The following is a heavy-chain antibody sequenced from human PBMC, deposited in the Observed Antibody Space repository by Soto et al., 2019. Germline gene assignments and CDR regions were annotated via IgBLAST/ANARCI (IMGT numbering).Heavy chain of an antibody. CDR3: ASTVVVTAPPDAFDI. D-gene: IGHD2-21*02. CDR2: IIPIFGTA. Sequence: SVKVSCKASGGTFSSYAISWVRQAPGQGLEWMGGIIPIFGTANYAQKFQGRVTITADESTSTAYMELSSLRSEDTAVYYCASTVVVTAPPDAFDIWGQGTMVTGSS. CDR1: GGTFSSYA. J-gene: IGHJ3*02. V-gene: IGHV1-69*13.